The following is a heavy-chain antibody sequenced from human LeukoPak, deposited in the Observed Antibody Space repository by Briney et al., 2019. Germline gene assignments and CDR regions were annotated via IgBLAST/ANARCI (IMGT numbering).Heavy chain of an antibody. J-gene: IGHJ6*02. CDR1: GYTFTGYC. V-gene: IGHV1-2*02. CDR2: INPNSGGT. D-gene: IGHD6-19*01. CDR3: ARTAGTLGVYYYGMDV. Sequence: GASVKVSCKASGYTFTGYCMHWVRQAPGQGLEWMGWINPNSGGTNYAQKFQGRVTMTRDTSISTAYMELSRLRSDDTAVYYCARTAGTLGVYYYGMDVWGQGTTVTVSS.